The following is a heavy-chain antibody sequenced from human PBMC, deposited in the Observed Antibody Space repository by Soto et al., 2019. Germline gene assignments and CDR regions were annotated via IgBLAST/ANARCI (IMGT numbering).Heavy chain of an antibody. D-gene: IGHD1-26*01. Sequence: QVQLVESGGGVVQPGRSLRLSCAASGFTFSNHGMHWVRQAPGKGLEWVARIYYDGSNEYYADSVKGRFTISRDNSKNTVYLQMNRLRVEDTAVYYCASGRGSGSFYQLDYWGQGTLVTVSS. CDR3: ASGRGSGSFYQLDY. CDR2: IYYDGSNE. V-gene: IGHV3-33*01. CDR1: GFTFSNHG. J-gene: IGHJ4*02.